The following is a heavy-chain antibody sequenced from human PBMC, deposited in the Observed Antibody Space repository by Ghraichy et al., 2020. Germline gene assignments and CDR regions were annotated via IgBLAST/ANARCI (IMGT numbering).Heavy chain of an antibody. CDR1: GYTFSSYG. D-gene: IGHD3-22*01. CDR2: ISAYNGNT. J-gene: IGHJ4*02. Sequence: ASVKVSCKASGYTFSSYGISWVRQAPGQGLEWMGWISAYNGNTNFAQKFQGRVTMTTDTSTSTAYMELRSLRSDDTAVYYCARNLFSYDTSGPPNWGQGTLVTVSS. V-gene: IGHV1-18*01. CDR3: ARNLFSYDTSGPPN.